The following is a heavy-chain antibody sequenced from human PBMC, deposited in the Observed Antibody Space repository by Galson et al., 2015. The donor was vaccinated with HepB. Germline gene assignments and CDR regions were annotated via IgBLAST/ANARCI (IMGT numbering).Heavy chain of an antibody. J-gene: IGHJ4*02. V-gene: IGHV3-73*01. Sequence: SLRLSCAASGFTFSGSAIHWVRQASGKGPEWIGHIRSTATNLEALYVPSLKGRFTISRDDSKNLAYLHMRSLKTDDTAVYYCVRSGDFSGYSSRWGQGTLVTVSS. CDR3: VRSGDFSGYSSR. D-gene: IGHD6-13*01. CDR1: GFTFSGSA. CDR2: IRSTATNLEA.